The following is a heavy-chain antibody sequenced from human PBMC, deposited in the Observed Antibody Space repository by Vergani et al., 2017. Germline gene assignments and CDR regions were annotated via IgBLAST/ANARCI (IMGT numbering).Heavy chain of an antibody. V-gene: IGHV1-3*01. CDR3: ARGTGHWYFDL. CDR1: GYTFTSYA. D-gene: IGHD1-14*01. J-gene: IGHJ2*01. CDR2: INAGNGNT. Sequence: QVQLVQSGAEVKKPGASGKVSCKASGYTFTSYAMHWVRQAPGQRLEWMGWINAGNGNTKYSQKSKGRVTITRDTSASTAYMELSSLRSEDTAVYYCARGTGHWYFDLWGRGTLVTVSS.